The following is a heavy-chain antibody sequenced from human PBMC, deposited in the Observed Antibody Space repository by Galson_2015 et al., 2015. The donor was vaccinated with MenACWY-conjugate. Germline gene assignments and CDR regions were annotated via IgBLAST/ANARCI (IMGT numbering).Heavy chain of an antibody. J-gene: IGHJ4*02. Sequence: SLRLSCAASGFTFSTYWMHWVRQAPGKGLVWVSRINSDGRSTSYADSVKGRFTISRDNAKNTLYLQMNSLRAEDTAVYYCASLGGNYRTASHFDYWGQGTLVTVPS. CDR1: GFTFSTYW. V-gene: IGHV3-74*01. D-gene: IGHD1-26*01. CDR3: ASLGGNYRTASHFDY. CDR2: INSDGRST.